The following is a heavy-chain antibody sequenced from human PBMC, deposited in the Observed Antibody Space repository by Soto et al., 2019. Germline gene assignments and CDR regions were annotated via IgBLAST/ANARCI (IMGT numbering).Heavy chain of an antibody. Sequence: QVQLQESGPGLVKPSETLSLTCTVSSDSIAGENWWSWVRQPPGMGLEWIGEIFHTGGTNYNPSHKTQVPREVKKPKILFPLKLISETAADTAVYYCARVFSSGTGWMYYFDFWGQGTLVPVSS. J-gene: IGHJ4*02. CDR2: IFHTGGT. CDR3: ARVFSSGTGWMYYFDF. D-gene: IGHD2-2*03. V-gene: IGHV4-4*02. CDR1: SDSIAGENW.